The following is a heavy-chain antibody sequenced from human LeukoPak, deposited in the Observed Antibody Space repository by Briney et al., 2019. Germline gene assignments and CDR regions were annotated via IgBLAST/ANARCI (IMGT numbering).Heavy chain of an antibody. J-gene: IGHJ3*02. V-gene: IGHV3-48*03. CDR1: GFTFSSYE. D-gene: IGHD5-24*01. CDR2: ISSNGSTI. Sequence: PGGSLRLSCAASGFTFSSYEMNWVRQAPGKGLEWVSYISSNGSTIYYADSVKGRFTISRDNAKNSLYLQMNSLRAEDTAVYYCARETNYGYNGPSDAFDIWGQGTMVTVSS. CDR3: ARETNYGYNGPSDAFDI.